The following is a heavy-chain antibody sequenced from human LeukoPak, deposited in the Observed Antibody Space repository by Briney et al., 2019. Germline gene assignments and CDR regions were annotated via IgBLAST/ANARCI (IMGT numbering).Heavy chain of an antibody. D-gene: IGHD1-26*01. CDR3: AREYRRDYFDY. CDR1: EFTFSSYS. V-gene: IGHV3-48*01. J-gene: IGHJ4*02. CDR2: ITNSGNSK. Sequence: GGSLRLSCAASEFTFSSYSMNWVRQAPGKGLEWVSYITNSGNSKSYADSVKGRFTISRDYTKNSLYLQMNGLRAEDTAVYYCAREYRRDYFDYWGQGTLVTVSS.